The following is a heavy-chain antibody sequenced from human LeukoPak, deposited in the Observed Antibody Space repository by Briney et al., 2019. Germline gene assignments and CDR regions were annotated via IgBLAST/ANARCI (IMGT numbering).Heavy chain of an antibody. Sequence: GGSLRLSCAASGFTFDDYTMHWVRQAPGKGLEWVSLISWDGGSTYYADSVKGRFTISRDNSKNSLYLQMSSLRTEDTALYYCAKDSAEREYSGYDLGEYYFDYWGQGTLVTVSS. CDR1: GFTFDDYT. V-gene: IGHV3-43*01. J-gene: IGHJ4*02. D-gene: IGHD5-12*01. CDR2: ISWDGGST. CDR3: AKDSAEREYSGYDLGEYYFDY.